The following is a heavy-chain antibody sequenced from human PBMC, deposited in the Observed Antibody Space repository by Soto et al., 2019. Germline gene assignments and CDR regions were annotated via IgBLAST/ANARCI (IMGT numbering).Heavy chain of an antibody. Sequence: PSETLSLTCTVSVASISSGGYYWGWIRQHPGKGLEWIAYIYYSGTTYYNPSLKSRVAISIDTSKNQFSLKLRSVTAADTAVYYCATLRGLGEVSPYFDYWGQGLMVTVSS. CDR1: VASISSGGYY. J-gene: IGHJ4*02. D-gene: IGHD3-10*01. CDR3: ATLRGLGEVSPYFDY. V-gene: IGHV4-31*03. CDR2: IYYSGTT.